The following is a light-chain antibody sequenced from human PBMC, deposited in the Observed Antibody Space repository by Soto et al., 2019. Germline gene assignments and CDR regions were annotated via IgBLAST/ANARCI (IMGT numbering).Light chain of an antibody. CDR3: CSCTSSNPYV. Sequence: QSALTQSASVSGSPGQSITISCTGTSSDVGSYHLVSWYQQHPGKAPKLMIYEVSKRHSGVSNRISGSKSGNTASLTICGLLSDDEASYYCCSCTSSNPYVCGTGAKVTV. J-gene: IGLJ1*01. CDR2: EVS. V-gene: IGLV2-23*02. CDR1: SSDVGSYHL.